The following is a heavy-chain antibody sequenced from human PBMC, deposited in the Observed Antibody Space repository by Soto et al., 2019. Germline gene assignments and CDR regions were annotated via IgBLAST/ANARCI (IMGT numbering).Heavy chain of an antibody. CDR3: ARFTYYDFWSGLPFDY. Sequence: ASVKVSCKASGYTFTSYGISWVRQAPGQGLEWMGWISAYNGNTNYAQKLQGRVTMTTDTSTSTAYMELRSLRSDDTAVYYCARFTYYDFWSGLPFDYWGQGTLVTVSS. CDR1: GYTFTSYG. D-gene: IGHD3-3*01. V-gene: IGHV1-18*04. CDR2: ISAYNGNT. J-gene: IGHJ4*02.